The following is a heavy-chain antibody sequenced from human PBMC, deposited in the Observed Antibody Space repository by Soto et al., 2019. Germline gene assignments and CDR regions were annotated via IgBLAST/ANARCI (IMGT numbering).Heavy chain of an antibody. CDR2: IYYSGST. CDR1: GGSVSSGSYY. D-gene: IGHD6-19*01. V-gene: IGHV4-61*01. Sequence: QVQLQESGPGLVKPSETLSLTCTVSGGSVSSGSYYWSWIRQPPGKGLEWIGYIYYSGSTNYNPSLKSRVTISVDPSKNQFSLKLSSVTAADTAVYYCARGEGSGWYPRFDYWGQGTLVTVSS. J-gene: IGHJ4*02. CDR3: ARGEGSGWYPRFDY.